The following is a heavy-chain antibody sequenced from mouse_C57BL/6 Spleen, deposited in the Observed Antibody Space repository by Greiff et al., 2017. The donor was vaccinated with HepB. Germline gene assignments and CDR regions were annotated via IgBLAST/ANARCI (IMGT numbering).Heavy chain of an antibody. D-gene: IGHD1-1*01. J-gene: IGHJ2*01. Sequence: VQLQQSGAELVRPGASVKLSCTASGFNIKDYYMHWVKQRPEQGLEWIGRIDPEDGDTEYAPKFQGTATMTADTSSNTSYLQLIGLTSEDTAVYYCTKDYGSSPFDYWGQGTTLTVSS. CDR1: GFNIKDYY. CDR3: TKDYGSSPFDY. V-gene: IGHV14-1*01. CDR2: IDPEDGDT.